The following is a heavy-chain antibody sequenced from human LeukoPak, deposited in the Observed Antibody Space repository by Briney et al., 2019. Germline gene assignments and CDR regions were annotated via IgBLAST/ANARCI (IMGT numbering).Heavy chain of an antibody. J-gene: IGHJ6*02. V-gene: IGHV3-30*18. D-gene: IGHD2-15*01. CDR1: GFTFSSYG. CDR2: ISYDGSNK. Sequence: GGSLRLSCAASGFTFSSYGMHWVRQAPGKGREWVAVISYDGSNKYYADSVKGRFTISRDNSKNTLYLQMNSLRAEDTAVYYCAKDWSLVVVAASGMDVWGQGTTVTVSS. CDR3: AKDWSLVVVAASGMDV.